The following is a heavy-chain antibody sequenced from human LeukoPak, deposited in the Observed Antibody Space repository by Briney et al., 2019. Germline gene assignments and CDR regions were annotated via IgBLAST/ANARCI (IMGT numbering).Heavy chain of an antibody. CDR3: ARNYYDFWSGYFTEFDY. Sequence: SETLSLTCAVFGASISSRTWWTWVRQSPGKGLEWIGEIYHSGSTYYNPSLKSRVTISVDRSKNQFSLKLSSVTAADTAVYYCARNYYDFWSGYFTEFDYWGQGTLVTVSS. CDR1: GASISSRTW. J-gene: IGHJ4*02. CDR2: IYHSGST. D-gene: IGHD3-3*01. V-gene: IGHV4-4*02.